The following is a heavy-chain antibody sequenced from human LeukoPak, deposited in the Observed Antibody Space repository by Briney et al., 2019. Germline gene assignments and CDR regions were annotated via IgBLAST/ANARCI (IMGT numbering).Heavy chain of an antibody. D-gene: IGHD1-26*01. V-gene: IGHV3-23*01. J-gene: IGHJ4*02. Sequence: GGTLRLSCAAPGFTFNNYGMSWVRQAPGKGLEWVSAISGSADNTYYVDSVKGRFTISRDNSRNTLYLQMNSLRAEDTAIYYCAKERESYFEFDLWGQGTLVTVSS. CDR2: ISGSADNT. CDR3: AKERESYFEFDL. CDR1: GFTFNNYG.